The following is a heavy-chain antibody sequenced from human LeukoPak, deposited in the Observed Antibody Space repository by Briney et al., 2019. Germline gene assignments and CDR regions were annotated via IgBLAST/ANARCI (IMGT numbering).Heavy chain of an antibody. CDR3: ARGRRDAYAY. D-gene: IGHD5-24*01. V-gene: IGHV3-23*01. CDR2: TSSSDAGK. J-gene: IGHJ4*02. Sequence: PGGSLRLSCTVSGFSLSSYALSWVRRAPGKGLEWVSATSSSDAGKYYADSVKGRFTISRDNSKNTVYLQVNSLSAEDTAVYYCARGRRDAYAYWGQGTLVTVSS. CDR1: GFSLSSYA.